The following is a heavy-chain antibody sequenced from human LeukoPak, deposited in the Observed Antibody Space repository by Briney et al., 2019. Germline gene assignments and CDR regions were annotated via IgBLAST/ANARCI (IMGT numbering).Heavy chain of an antibody. CDR2: IYTSGST. V-gene: IGHV4-4*07. D-gene: IGHD5-18*01. Sequence: SETLSLTCTVSGGSISSYYWSWIRQPAGKGLEWIGRIYTSGSTNYNPSLKSRVTMSVDTSKNQFSLKLSSVTAADTAVYYCATGGYSYGYGAYYYYGMEVWGQGTTVTVSS. CDR3: ATGGYSYGYGAYYYYGMEV. CDR1: GGSISSYY. J-gene: IGHJ6*02.